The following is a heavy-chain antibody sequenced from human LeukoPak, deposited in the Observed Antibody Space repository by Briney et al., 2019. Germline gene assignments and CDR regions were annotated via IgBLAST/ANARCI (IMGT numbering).Heavy chain of an antibody. D-gene: IGHD3-16*01. Sequence: GGSLRLSCAASGFTFSNYWMSWGRQAPGKGLEWVANIKPDGSEKYYVDSVKGRFTISRDNAKNSLYLQMNSLRAEDTAVYYCARDRGYWGQGTLVTVSS. CDR2: IKPDGSEK. V-gene: IGHV3-7*01. CDR3: ARDRGY. CDR1: GFTFSNYW. J-gene: IGHJ4*02.